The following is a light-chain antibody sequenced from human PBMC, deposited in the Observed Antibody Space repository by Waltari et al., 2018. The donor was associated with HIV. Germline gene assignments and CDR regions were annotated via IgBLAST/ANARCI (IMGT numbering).Light chain of an antibody. CDR1: SPPIGSNY. CDR2: RNN. V-gene: IGLV1-47*01. CDR3: AAWDDSLSGFYV. J-gene: IGLJ1*01. Sequence: QSVLPQPPSASGTPGQRVTIPCSASSPPIGSNYLYWYQQLPGTAPKLLIYRNNQRPSGVPDRFSGSKSGTSASLAISGLRSEDEADYYCAAWDDSLSGFYVFGTGTKVTVL.